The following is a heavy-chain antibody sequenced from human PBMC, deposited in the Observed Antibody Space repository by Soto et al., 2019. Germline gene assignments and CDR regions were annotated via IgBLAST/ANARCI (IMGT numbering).Heavy chain of an antibody. CDR3: ETDKITGLIDY. D-gene: IGHD1-1*01. V-gene: IGHV4-31*03. CDR2: IYYSGST. Sequence: SETLSLTCTVSGGSISSGGYYWSWIRQHPGKGLEWIGYIYYSGSTYYNPSLKSRVTISVDTSKNQFSLKLSSVTAADTAVYYCETDKITGLIDYWGEGTLVTV. J-gene: IGHJ4*02. CDR1: GGSISSGGYY.